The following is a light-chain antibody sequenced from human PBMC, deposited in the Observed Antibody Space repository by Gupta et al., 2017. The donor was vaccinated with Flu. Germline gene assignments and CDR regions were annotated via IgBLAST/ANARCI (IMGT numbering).Light chain of an antibody. J-gene: IGLJ1*01. CDR1: TSSIGSNV. CDR2: NDN. V-gene: IGLV1-44*01. CDR3: AAWDDSLNAYV. Sequence: STLTQPPSASGTPGQRGTISCSGTTSSIGSNVVNWYQHPPGTAPKLLVYNDNQRPSGVPDRFSGSKSGTSASLAISGLQSEDEASYYCAAWDDSLNAYVFRSGTKVTAL.